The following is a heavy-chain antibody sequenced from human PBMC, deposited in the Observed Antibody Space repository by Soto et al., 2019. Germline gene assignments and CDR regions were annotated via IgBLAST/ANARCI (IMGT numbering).Heavy chain of an antibody. Sequence: QVQLQESGPGLVKPSETLSLTCSVSGGSVTSGSYYWSWIRQPPGKGLGWIGYIYSSGGTSYNPPLKRRVTISVDTAKNQFSLKLTSVTAADTAVYYCARDGDGYNNWGQGTLVTVSS. CDR1: GGSVTSGSYY. CDR2: IYSSGGT. D-gene: IGHD5-12*01. V-gene: IGHV4-61*01. J-gene: IGHJ4*02. CDR3: ARDGDGYNN.